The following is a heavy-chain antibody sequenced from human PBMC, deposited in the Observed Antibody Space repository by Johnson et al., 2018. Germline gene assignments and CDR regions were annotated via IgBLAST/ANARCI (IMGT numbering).Heavy chain of an antibody. CDR2: IKQAGSEK. CDR1: GFTFSSYW. Sequence: VQLVESGGGLVQPGGSLRLSCAASGFTFSSYWMSWVRQAPGKGREWVAHIKQAGSEKYYVDSVKGRFTISRDNAKNSLYLQMNRLRAEDTAVYFCARDGRATTVDAFDIWGQGTMVTVSS. J-gene: IGHJ3*02. V-gene: IGHV3-7*01. D-gene: IGHD5-12*01. CDR3: ARDGRATTVDAFDI.